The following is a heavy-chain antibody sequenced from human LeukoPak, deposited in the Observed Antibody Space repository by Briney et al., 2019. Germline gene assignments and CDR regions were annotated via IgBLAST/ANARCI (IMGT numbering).Heavy chain of an antibody. CDR1: GDSVSSNSAA. D-gene: IGHD5-18*01. CDR2: TYYRSKWYN. Sequence: SQTLSLTCAISGDSVSSNSAAWNWLRQSPSRGLEWLGRTYYRSKWYNDYAVSVKSRITINPDTSKNQFPLQLNSVTPEDTAVYYCARGRIQLWSYYFDYWGQGTLVTVSS. V-gene: IGHV6-1*01. CDR3: ARGRIQLWSYYFDY. J-gene: IGHJ4*02.